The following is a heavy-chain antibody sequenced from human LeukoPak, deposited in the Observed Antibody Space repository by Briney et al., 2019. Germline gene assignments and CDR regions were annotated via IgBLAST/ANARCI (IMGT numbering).Heavy chain of an antibody. CDR2: IKSKTDGGTT. Sequence: GGSLRLSCAASGFTVSNAWMSWVRQAPGKGLEWVGRIKSKTDGGTTDYAAPVKGRFTISRDDSKNTLYLQMNSLKTEDTAVYYCTTVGLEFRFWGTFDIWGQGTMVTVSS. CDR3: TTVGLEFRFWGTFDI. CDR1: GFTVSNAW. V-gene: IGHV3-15*01. J-gene: IGHJ3*02. D-gene: IGHD3-16*01.